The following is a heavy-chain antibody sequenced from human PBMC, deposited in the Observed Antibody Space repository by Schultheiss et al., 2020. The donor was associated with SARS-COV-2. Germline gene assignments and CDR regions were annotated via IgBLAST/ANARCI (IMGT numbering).Heavy chain of an antibody. CDR3: ARTHYSGSYLFDY. V-gene: IGHV3-33*01. CDR1: GFTFSSYG. CDR2: IWYDGSKK. J-gene: IGHJ4*02. D-gene: IGHD1-26*01. Sequence: GGSLRLSCAASGFTFSSYGMHWVRQAPGKGLEWVAVIWYDGSKKYYADSVKGRFTISRDKSRNTLYLQMNSLRAEDTAVYYCARTHYSGSYLFDYWGQGTLVTVSS.